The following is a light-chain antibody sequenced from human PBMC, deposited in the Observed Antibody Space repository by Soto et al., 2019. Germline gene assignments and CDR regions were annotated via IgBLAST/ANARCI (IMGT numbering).Light chain of an antibody. CDR1: SSDVGSYNL. J-gene: IGLJ1*01. Sequence: QSALTQPASVSGSPGQSITISCTGTSSDVGSYNLVSWYQQPPGKAPKLMIYEVRKRPSGVSNRFSGSKSGNTASLTISGLQAEDEADYYYCSYAGSSTLLFGTGTKVTAL. CDR2: EVR. CDR3: CSYAGSSTLL. V-gene: IGLV2-23*01.